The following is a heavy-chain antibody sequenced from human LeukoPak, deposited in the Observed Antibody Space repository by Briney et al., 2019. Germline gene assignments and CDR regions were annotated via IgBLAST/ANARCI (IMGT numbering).Heavy chain of an antibody. D-gene: IGHD1-14*01. CDR2: INWDGRNS. CDR1: GFTFDDYT. J-gene: IGHJ4*02. CDR3: AKDPRAGYLDY. V-gene: IGHV3-43*01. Sequence: GGSLRLSCAASGFTFDDYTIHWVRQAPGTGLESVALINWDGRNSHYSDSVKGRFTISRDNTKNSLYLQMNNLRTEDTALYYRAKDPRAGYLDYWGRGTLVTVSS.